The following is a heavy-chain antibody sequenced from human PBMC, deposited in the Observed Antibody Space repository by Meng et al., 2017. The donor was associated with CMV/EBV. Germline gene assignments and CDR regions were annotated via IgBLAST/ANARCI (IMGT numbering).Heavy chain of an antibody. J-gene: IGHJ6*02. CDR3: AKDLKTYYDFWSAGYGMDV. CDR1: GFTFSSYG. V-gene: IGHV3-30*02. D-gene: IGHD3-3*01. Sequence: GESLKISCAASGFTFSSYGMHWVRQAPGKGLEWVAFIRYDGSNKYYADSVKGRFTISRDNSKNTLYLQMNSLRAEDTAVYCCAKDLKTYYDFWSAGYGMDVWGQGTTVTVSS. CDR2: IRYDGSNK.